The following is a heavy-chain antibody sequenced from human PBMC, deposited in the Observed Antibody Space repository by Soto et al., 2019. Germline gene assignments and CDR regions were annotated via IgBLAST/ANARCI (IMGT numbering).Heavy chain of an antibody. D-gene: IGHD1-26*01. CDR1: GYSFSAYY. J-gene: IGHJ6*03. CDR2: INPNSGGT. Sequence: QVQLVQSGAEVKKPGASVRVSCKASGYSFSAYYIHWMRQAPGQGLEWMGWINPNSGGTRFAQKFQGWGTRTRDTAISTAYMELSSLKSGDKAVYFCARESGGTPATLDYYSFYMDVWGKGNTVTVSS. V-gene: IGHV1-2*04. CDR3: ARESGGTPATLDYYSFYMDV.